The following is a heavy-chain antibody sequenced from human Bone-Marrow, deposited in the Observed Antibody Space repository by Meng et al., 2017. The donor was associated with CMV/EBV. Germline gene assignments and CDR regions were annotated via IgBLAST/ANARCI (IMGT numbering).Heavy chain of an antibody. J-gene: IGHJ4*02. V-gene: IGHV1-69*13. CDR1: GYTFTSYG. Sequence: QVQLGQSGAEVKKPGASVKVSCKASGYTFTSYGISWVRQAPGQGLEWMGWIIPIFGTANYAQKFQGRVTITADESTSTAYMELSSLRSEDTAVYYCASPIAVAGYYFDYWGQGTLVTVSS. CDR2: IIPIFGTA. CDR3: ASPIAVAGYYFDY. D-gene: IGHD6-19*01.